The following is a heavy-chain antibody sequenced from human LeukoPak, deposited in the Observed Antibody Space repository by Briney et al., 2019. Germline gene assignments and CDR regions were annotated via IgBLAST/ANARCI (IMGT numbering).Heavy chain of an antibody. V-gene: IGHV3-21*01. Sequence: PGGSLRLSCAASGFTFSDYAMNWVRQAPGKGLEWVSSISSSSSYIYYADSVKGRFTISRDNAKNSLYLQMNSLRAEDTAVYYCAKGATTPGSDWGQGTLVTVSS. CDR3: AKGATTPGSD. D-gene: IGHD1-26*01. J-gene: IGHJ4*02. CDR2: ISSSSSYI. CDR1: GFTFSDYA.